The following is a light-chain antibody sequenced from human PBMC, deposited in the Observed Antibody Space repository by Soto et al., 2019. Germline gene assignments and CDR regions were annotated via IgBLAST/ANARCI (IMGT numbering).Light chain of an antibody. J-gene: IGLJ2*01. V-gene: IGLV2-14*01. CDR1: SSDVGGYDY. Sequence: QSALTQPASVSGSPGQSITISCTVASSDVGGYDYVSWYQHHPGKAPKLLIYEVSNRPSGVSNRFSGSKSGNTAALTISGLHAEDEADYYCSSSTSSSTLFGGGTKLTVL. CDR2: EVS. CDR3: SSSTSSSTL.